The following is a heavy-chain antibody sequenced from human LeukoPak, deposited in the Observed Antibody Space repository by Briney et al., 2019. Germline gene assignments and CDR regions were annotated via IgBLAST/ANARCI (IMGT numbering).Heavy chain of an antibody. Sequence: PGGSLRLSCAASGFTFSRYAMSWVRQAPGKGLEWVSAISGSGGSTYYADSVKGRFTISRDNSKNTLYLQMNSLRAEDTAVYYCAKDDCSSTSCPSDYWGQGTLVTVSS. CDR3: AKDDCSSTSCPSDY. CDR1: GFTFSRYA. CDR2: ISGSGGST. J-gene: IGHJ4*02. V-gene: IGHV3-23*01. D-gene: IGHD2-2*01.